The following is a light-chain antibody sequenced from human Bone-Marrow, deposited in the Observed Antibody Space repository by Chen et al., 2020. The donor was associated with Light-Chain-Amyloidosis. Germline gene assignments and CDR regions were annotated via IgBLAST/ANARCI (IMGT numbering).Light chain of an antibody. Sequence: DIVLTQSPGTLSLSPGEGANLSCRASQTISSNYLTWYQKKFGQAPRLIIYGSSSRATGIPDRFTGSGSGTDFTLTINRLEPEDFAMYYCQQYGTSPLTFGGGTKVEIK. CDR2: GSS. CDR3: QQYGTSPLT. CDR1: QTISSNY. J-gene: IGKJ4*01. V-gene: IGKV3-20*01.